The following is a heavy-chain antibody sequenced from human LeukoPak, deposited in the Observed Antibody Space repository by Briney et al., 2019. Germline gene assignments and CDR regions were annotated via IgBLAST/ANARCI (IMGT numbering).Heavy chain of an antibody. J-gene: IGHJ4*02. CDR1: GGSFSGYY. D-gene: IGHD2-8*01. Sequence: PSETLSLTCAVYGGSFSGYYWSWIRQPPGKGLEWIGEINHSGSTNYNPSLKSRVTISVDTSKNQFSLKLSSVTAADTAVYYCARGLTNLPSGGYWGQGTLVTVSS. V-gene: IGHV4-34*01. CDR2: INHSGST. CDR3: ARGLTNLPSGGY.